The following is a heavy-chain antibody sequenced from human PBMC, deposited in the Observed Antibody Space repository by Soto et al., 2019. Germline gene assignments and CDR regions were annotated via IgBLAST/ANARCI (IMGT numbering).Heavy chain of an antibody. CDR1: GFSLSSKGMR. CDR2: IDWDDDK. CDR3: ARSPGGFTVATYFFDY. Sequence: SGPTLVNPTQTLTLTCTFSGFSLSSKGMRVSWIRQPPGKALEWLARIDWDDDKFYSPSLRTRLAISKGTSKNQVVLAMTNVDPMDTATYYCARSPGGFTVATYFFDYWGQGTLVTVSS. D-gene: IGHD3-16*01. V-gene: IGHV2-70*04. J-gene: IGHJ4*02.